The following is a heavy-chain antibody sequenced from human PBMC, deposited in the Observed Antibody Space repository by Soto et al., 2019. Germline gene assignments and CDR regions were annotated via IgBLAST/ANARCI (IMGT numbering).Heavy chain of an antibody. CDR1: GGSFSGYY. V-gene: IGHV4-34*01. J-gene: IGHJ4*02. D-gene: IGHD5-12*01. CDR2: INHSGST. CDR3: ARRRGYDYRVSIGYYFDY. Sequence: SETLSLTCAVYGGSFSGYYWSWIRQPPGKGLEWIGEINHSGSTNYNPSLKSRVTISVDTSKNQFSLKLSSVTAADTAVYYCARRRGYDYRVSIGYYFDYWGQGTLVTVSS.